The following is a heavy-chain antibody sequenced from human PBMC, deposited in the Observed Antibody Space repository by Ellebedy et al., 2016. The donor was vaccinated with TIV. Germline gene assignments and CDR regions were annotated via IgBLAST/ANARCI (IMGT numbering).Heavy chain of an antibody. Sequence: GGSLRLXXAASGFTFSSYSMNWVRQAPGKGLEWVSYISSSSGTIYYADSVKGRFTISRDNSKNTLYLQMNSLRAEDTAVYYCARERAWNYVPDVWGKGTTVTVSS. V-gene: IGHV3-48*01. CDR3: ARERAWNYVPDV. CDR1: GFTFSSYS. D-gene: IGHD1-7*01. CDR2: ISSSSGTI. J-gene: IGHJ6*04.